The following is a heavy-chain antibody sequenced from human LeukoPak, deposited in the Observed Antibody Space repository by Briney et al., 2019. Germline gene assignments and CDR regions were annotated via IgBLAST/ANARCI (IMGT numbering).Heavy chain of an antibody. CDR3: ARSAAGHQYYFDY. D-gene: IGHD2-2*01. CDR2: IYYSGST. V-gene: IGHV4-59*01. Sequence: SEALSLTCTISNGSISDDYWSWIRQPPGKGLEWIGYIYYSGSTNYSPSLRSRVTISVDRSKNQVSLILSSLTAADTAIYYCARSAAGHQYYFDYWGRGTLVTVSS. CDR1: NGSISDDY. J-gene: IGHJ4*02.